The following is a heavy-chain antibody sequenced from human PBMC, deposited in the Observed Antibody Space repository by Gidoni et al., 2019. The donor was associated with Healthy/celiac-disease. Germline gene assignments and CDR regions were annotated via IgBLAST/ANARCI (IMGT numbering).Heavy chain of an antibody. CDR2: SIPILGIA. J-gene: IGHJ4*02. CDR1: GGTFSSYA. CDR3: LGGNYFDY. Sequence: QVQLVQSGAEVKKPGSSLNVSCKSSGGTFSSYALRWVRQAPGQGLEWMGRSIPILGIANYAQKFQGRVTITADKSTSTAYMELRSLRSEDTAVYYCLGGNYFDYWGQGTLVTVSS. V-gene: IGHV1-69*04. D-gene: IGHD2-15*01.